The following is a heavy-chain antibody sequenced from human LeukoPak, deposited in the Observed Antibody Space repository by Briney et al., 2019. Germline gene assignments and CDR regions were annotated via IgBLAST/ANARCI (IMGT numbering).Heavy chain of an antibody. CDR2: IHHSRGT. D-gene: IGHD1-7*01. J-gene: IGHJ6*03. Sequence: NPGGSLRLSCAVSGFNFSTYWMSWVRQAPGKGLEWIGEIHHSRGTNYNPSLKSRVTISVDTSKNQFSLKLRSVTAADTAVYYCARGWLELNYYYMDVWGKGTTVTVSS. V-gene: IGHV4-34*01. CDR3: ARGWLELNYYYMDV. CDR1: GFNFSTYW.